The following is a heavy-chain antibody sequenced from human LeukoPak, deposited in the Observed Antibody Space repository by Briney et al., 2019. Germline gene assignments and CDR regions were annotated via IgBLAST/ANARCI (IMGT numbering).Heavy chain of an antibody. CDR1: GFTFSSYS. V-gene: IGHV3-21*01. CDR2: ISSSSSYI. Sequence: GGSLRLSCAASGFTFSSYSMNWVCQAPGKGLEWVSSISSSSSYIYYADSVKGRFSISRDNAKNSLFLQMNGLRAEDTAVYYCARDYYDSSGYYFLPYWGQGTLVTVSS. J-gene: IGHJ4*02. CDR3: ARDYYDSSGYYFLPY. D-gene: IGHD3-22*01.